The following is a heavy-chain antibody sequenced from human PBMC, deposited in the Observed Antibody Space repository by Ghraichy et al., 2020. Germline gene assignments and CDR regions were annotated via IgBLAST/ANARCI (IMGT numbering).Heavy chain of an antibody. V-gene: IGHV3-23*01. CDR1: GFTFSSYA. CDR3: ARGDNTNWYDY. D-gene: IGHD3-16*01. CDR2: ISSSGGTT. Sequence: GESLNISCAASGFTFSSYAMSWVRQAPGKGLEWVSLISSSGGTTYYADSVKGRFTISRDNSKNTLYLQMNSLRAEDTAVYFCARGDNTNWYDYWGQGVLVTVSS. J-gene: IGHJ5*01.